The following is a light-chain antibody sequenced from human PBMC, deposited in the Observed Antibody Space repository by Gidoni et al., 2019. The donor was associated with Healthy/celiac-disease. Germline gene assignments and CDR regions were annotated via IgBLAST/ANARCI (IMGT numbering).Light chain of an antibody. CDR2: DAS. CDR3: QQYNSYPYT. V-gene: IGKV1-5*01. J-gene: IGKJ2*01. Sequence: DIQMTQSPSTLSASVGDRVTSTCLDSQSISSLLAWYQQKTGKAPKLLIYDASSLESGVPSSFSCSGSGTEFTLTISSLQPDDFATYYCQQYNSYPYTFGQGTKLEIK. CDR1: QSISSL.